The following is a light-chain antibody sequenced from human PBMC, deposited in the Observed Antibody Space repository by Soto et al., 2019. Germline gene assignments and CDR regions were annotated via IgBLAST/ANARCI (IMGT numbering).Light chain of an antibody. Sequence: IRMTQSTSSLSASVGDRVTITCRASQTIHTYLNWYQQKPGKAPKLLIYDASSLESGVPSRFSGSGSGTEFTLTISSLQPEDFATFYGRRHHSSPLTFGGGTRW. CDR3: RRHHSSPLT. J-gene: IGKJ4*01. CDR1: QTIHTY. V-gene: IGKV1-17*01. CDR2: DAS.